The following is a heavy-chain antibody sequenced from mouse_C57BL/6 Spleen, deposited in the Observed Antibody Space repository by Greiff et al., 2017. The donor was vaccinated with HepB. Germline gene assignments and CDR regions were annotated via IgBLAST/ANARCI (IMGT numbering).Heavy chain of an antibody. Sequence: DVQLVESGGGLVQPKGSLKLSCAASGFSFNTYAMNWVRQAPGKGLEWVARIRSKSNNYATYYADSVKDRFTISRDDSESMLYLQMNNLKTEDTAMYYCVGQKATGAMDYWGQGTSVTVSS. V-gene: IGHV10-1*01. CDR3: VGQKATGAMDY. J-gene: IGHJ4*01. CDR2: IRSKSNNYAT. CDR1: GFSFNTYA. D-gene: IGHD3-2*02.